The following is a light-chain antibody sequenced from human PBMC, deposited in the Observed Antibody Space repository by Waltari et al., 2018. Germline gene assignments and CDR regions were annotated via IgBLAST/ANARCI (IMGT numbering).Light chain of an antibody. J-gene: IGLJ3*02. CDR1: RNNVGNQG. Sequence: QAGLIQPPSVSRALGQPATLTCAGNRNNVGNQGVAWLQQHQGHPPKLLSYRSDNRPSGISERFSASRSGNTASLTITGLQADDEADYYCSAWDKDLVAVVFGGGTKLTVL. V-gene: IGLV10-54*04. CDR2: RSD. CDR3: SAWDKDLVAVV.